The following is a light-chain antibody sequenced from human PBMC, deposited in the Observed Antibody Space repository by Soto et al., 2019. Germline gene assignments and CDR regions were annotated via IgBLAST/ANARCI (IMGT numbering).Light chain of an antibody. CDR3: QQYNSYSS. Sequence: DIPMTQSPSSLSASVGDRVTITCRASQSISSYLNWYQQKPGKAPKLLIYAASSLQSGVPSRFSGSGSGTEFTLTISSLQPDDFATYYCQQYNSYSSFGQGTKVEIK. CDR1: QSISSY. CDR2: AAS. V-gene: IGKV1-39*01. J-gene: IGKJ1*01.